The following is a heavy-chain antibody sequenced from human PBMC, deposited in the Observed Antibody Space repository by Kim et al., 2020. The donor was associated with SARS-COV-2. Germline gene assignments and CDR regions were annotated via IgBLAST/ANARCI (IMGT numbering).Heavy chain of an antibody. CDR1: GGSFSGYY. D-gene: IGHD6-13*01. V-gene: IGHV4-34*01. Sequence: SETLSLTCAVYGGSFSGYYWSWIRQPPGKGLEWIGEINHSGSTNYNPSLKSRVTISVDTSKNQFSLKLSSVTAADTAVYYCARGGMGYSSSWYPRGFDPWGQGTLVTVSS. J-gene: IGHJ5*02. CDR2: INHSGST. CDR3: ARGGMGYSSSWYPRGFDP.